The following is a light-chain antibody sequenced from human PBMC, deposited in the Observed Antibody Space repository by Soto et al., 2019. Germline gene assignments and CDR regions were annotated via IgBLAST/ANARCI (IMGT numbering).Light chain of an antibody. CDR2: AAS. J-gene: IGKJ1*01. CDR1: QGISSY. V-gene: IGKV1-8*01. Sequence: AIRMTQSPSSFSASTGDRVTITCRASQGISSYLAWYQQKPGKAPKLLIYAASTLQSGGPARFSGSGSGTDLTLTSSSLQSEDFAKYYFPLYYSYPNTFGQVNKVEIK. CDR3: PLYYSYPNT.